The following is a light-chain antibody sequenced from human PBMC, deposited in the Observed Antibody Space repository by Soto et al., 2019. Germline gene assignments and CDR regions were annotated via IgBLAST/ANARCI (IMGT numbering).Light chain of an antibody. CDR2: EGS. J-gene: IGLJ1*01. CDR1: SSDVGSYNL. CDR3: CSDAGFYV. Sequence: QSALTQPASVSGSPGQSITISCTGTSSDVGSYNLVSWYQQHPGKAPKLMIYEGSKRPSGVSNRFSGSKSGNTASLTISGLQAEDEADYYCCSDAGFYVFGTGTKLTVL. V-gene: IGLV2-23*01.